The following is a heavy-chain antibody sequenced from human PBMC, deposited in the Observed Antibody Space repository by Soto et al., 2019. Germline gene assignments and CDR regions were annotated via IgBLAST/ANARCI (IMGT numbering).Heavy chain of an antibody. CDR1: GVSIHNSHSF. CDR2: VYYSGGA. Sequence: PSETLSLTCAVSGVSIHNSHSFWGWIRQPPGKGLEFIANVYYSGGAHYNPSFKSRVTISVDTATNQVSLRMSSVTAADTAVYFCGRVVEGATRHTDFDSWGQGTLVTVS. V-gene: IGHV4-39*01. D-gene: IGHD2-21*01. J-gene: IGHJ5*01. CDR3: GRVVEGATRHTDFDS.